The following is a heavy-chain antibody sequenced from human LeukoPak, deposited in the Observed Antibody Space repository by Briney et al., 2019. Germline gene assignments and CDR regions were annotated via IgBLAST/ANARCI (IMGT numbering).Heavy chain of an antibody. CDR1: GFTFSSYS. CDR2: IWYDGSNK. D-gene: IGHD3-3*01. Sequence: GGSLRLSCVASGFTFSSYSMHWVRQAPGKGLEWVAVIWYDGSNKYYADSVKGRFTISRDNSKNTLYLQMNSLRAEDTAVYYCATGTYYDFWSGYFPPPYYGMDVWGQGTTVTVSS. V-gene: IGHV3-33*08. CDR3: ATGTYYDFWSGYFPPPYYGMDV. J-gene: IGHJ6*02.